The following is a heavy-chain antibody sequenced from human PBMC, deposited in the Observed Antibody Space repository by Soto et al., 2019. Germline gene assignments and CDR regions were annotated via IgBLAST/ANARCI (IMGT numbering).Heavy chain of an antibody. Sequence: EVQLVESGGGLVQPGGSLRLSCAVSGFIFSDYWMTWVRQAPGKGLEWVATISPEGSANYYVDSLKGRFTITRDTAQNSLYLRMISLRAEDTAPYYCARARIDYWGRGTLITVPS. V-gene: IGHV3-7*03. CDR1: GFIFSDYW. J-gene: IGHJ4*02. CDR3: ARARIDY. CDR2: ISPEGSAN.